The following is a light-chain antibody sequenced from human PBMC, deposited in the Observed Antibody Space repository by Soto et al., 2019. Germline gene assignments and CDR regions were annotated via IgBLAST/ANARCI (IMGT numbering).Light chain of an antibody. V-gene: IGKV1-5*03. J-gene: IGKJ1*01. Sequence: DIQMTQSPSTLSASVGDRVTITCRASQSISSWLAWYQQKPGKAPKLLIYKASSLESGVPSRFSGSGSGTEFTLTISSLQPDDFATYYCQQYNSYSRTFGQGTKVXX. CDR2: KAS. CDR1: QSISSW. CDR3: QQYNSYSRT.